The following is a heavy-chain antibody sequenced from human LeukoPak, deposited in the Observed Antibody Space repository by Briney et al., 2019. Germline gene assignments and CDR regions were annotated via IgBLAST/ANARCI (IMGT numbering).Heavy chain of an antibody. CDR3: AKRVNDFWSGYYLDY. D-gene: IGHD3-3*01. CDR2: ISGSGGST. CDR1: GFTFSSCA. Sequence: PGGSLRLSCAASGFTFSSCAMSWVRQAPGKGLEWVSAISGSGGSTYYADSVKGRFTISRDNSKNTLYLQMNSLRAEDTAVYYCAKRVNDFWSGYYLDYWGQGTLVTVSS. J-gene: IGHJ4*02. V-gene: IGHV3-23*01.